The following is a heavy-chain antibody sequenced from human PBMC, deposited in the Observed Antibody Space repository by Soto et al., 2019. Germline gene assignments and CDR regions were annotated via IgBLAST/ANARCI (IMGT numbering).Heavy chain of an antibody. CDR2: IYPGDHET. CDR3: AKGGRYYPFDP. J-gene: IGHJ5*02. V-gene: IGHV5-51*01. Sequence: GESLKISCQSSGYTFSNFWIGWVRQLPGKGLEWMGIIYPGDHETRYSPSFHGKVTISADRSINTAYLQWNSLEASDTAVYYCAKGGRYYPFDPWGQGTLVTVSS. CDR1: GYTFSNFW. D-gene: IGHD3-22*01.